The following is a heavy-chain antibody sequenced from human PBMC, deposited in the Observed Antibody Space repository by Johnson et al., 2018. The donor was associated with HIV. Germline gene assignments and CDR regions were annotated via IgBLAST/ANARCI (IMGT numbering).Heavy chain of an antibody. D-gene: IGHD1-26*01. Sequence: VQLVESGGGVVQPGRSLRLSCAASGFIFNKYAMNWVRQAPGKGLEWVSAISGSGSGTYYADSVKGRFTVSRDNSNNTLHLQMNRLRAQDTAVYYCARDWEGYAFDIWGQGTMVTVSS. J-gene: IGHJ3*02. CDR3: ARDWEGYAFDI. CDR2: ISGSGSGT. CDR1: GFIFNKYA. V-gene: IGHV3-23*04.